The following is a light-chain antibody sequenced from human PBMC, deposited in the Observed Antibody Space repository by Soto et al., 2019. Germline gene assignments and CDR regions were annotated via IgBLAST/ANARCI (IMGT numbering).Light chain of an antibody. Sequence: EIVLTQSPATLSLSPGERATLSCRASQSVSSYLAWYQQKPGQAPRLLIYDASSRATGIPDRFRGGGSGTAFTLTISRLEPEDVAVYYCQQFSSYPLTFGGGTKVDIK. CDR1: QSVSSY. J-gene: IGKJ4*01. V-gene: IGKV3-20*01. CDR2: DAS. CDR3: QQFSSYPLT.